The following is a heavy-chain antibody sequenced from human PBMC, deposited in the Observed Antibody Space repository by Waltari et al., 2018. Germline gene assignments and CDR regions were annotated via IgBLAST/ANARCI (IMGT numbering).Heavy chain of an antibody. CDR1: GFLSHHLE. V-gene: IGHV3-48*03. CDR3: ARSRRGDYYDPSSH. D-gene: IGHD3-22*01. J-gene: IGHJ4*02. Sequence: VHLVESGGAELRPGGSLRLCRPDPGFLSHHLEFNWFSRAPGKGLEWFATKSMSGNIIYYGPSVACRFRISRDNAKKSVFLQMTGLRDDDTAIYYCARSRRGDYYDPSSHWGQGTRVTVSS. CDR2: KSMSGNII.